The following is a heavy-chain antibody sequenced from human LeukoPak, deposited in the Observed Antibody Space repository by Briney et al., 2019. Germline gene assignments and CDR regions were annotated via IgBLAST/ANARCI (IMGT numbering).Heavy chain of an antibody. Sequence: SETLSLTCTVSGGSISSYYWSWLRQPPGKGLEWLGYIYYSGSTNYNPSLKSRVTISVDTSKNQFSLKLSSVTAADTAVYHCARVGSGYWGGQNYYFDYWGQGTLVTVSS. CDR2: IYYSGST. CDR3: ARVGSGYWGGQNYYFDY. J-gene: IGHJ4*02. D-gene: IGHD3-22*01. CDR1: GGSISSYY. V-gene: IGHV4-59*01.